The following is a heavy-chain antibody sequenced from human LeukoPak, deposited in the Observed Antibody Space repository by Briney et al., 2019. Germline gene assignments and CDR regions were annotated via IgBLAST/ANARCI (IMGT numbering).Heavy chain of an antibody. Sequence: SVKVSCKASGGTFSSYTISWVRQAPGQGLEWMGRIIPILGIANYAQKFQGRVTITADKSTGTAYMELSSLRSEDTAVYYCARVIAAAESEGGLDYWGQGTLVTVSS. CDR1: GGTFSSYT. CDR3: ARVIAAAESEGGLDY. V-gene: IGHV1-69*02. D-gene: IGHD6-13*01. J-gene: IGHJ4*02. CDR2: IIPILGIA.